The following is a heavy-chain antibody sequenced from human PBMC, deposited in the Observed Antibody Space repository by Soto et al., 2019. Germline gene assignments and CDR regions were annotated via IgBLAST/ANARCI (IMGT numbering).Heavy chain of an antibody. V-gene: IGHV4-59*01. CDR3: ARREWSGYESVALSLSEEYYGMDV. J-gene: IGHJ6*02. D-gene: IGHD3-3*01. CDR1: GGSISSYY. Sequence: SETLSLTCTVSGGSISSYYWSWIRQPPGKGLEWIGYIYYSGSTNYNPSLKSRVTISVDTSKNQFSLKLSSVTAADTAVYYCARREWSGYESVALSLSEEYYGMDVWGQGTTVTVSS. CDR2: IYYSGST.